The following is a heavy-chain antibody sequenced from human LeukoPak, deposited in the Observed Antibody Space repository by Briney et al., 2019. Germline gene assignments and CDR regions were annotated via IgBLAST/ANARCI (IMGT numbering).Heavy chain of an antibody. D-gene: IGHD2-2*01. CDR2: IKQDGSEK. Sequence: GGSLRLSCAASRFTFSNYWMIWVREAPGKGREWVANIKQDGSEKYYVDSVQGRFTISRDNARTSLYLQMNSLRTEDTSVYYCAPHCSSASCPDYWGQGALVTVSS. J-gene: IGHJ4*02. CDR1: RFTFSNYW. V-gene: IGHV3-7*01. CDR3: APHCSSASCPDY.